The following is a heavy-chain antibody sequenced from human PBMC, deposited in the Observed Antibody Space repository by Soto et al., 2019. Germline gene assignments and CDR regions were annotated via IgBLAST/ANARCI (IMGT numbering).Heavy chain of an antibody. CDR2: ISYDGSNK. V-gene: IGHV3-30*18. D-gene: IGHD6-19*01. CDR3: AKDLRMWTAVAGPFQD. CDR1: GFNFSTFS. J-gene: IGHJ1*01. Sequence: QVQLVQSEGGVVQPGRSLRLSCAVSGFNFSTFSMHWVRQAPGKGLEWVAFISYDGSNKFYGASVKGRFTVSRDNSNNTLYLQLTSPRLDDTAVYFCAKDLRMWTAVAGPFQDWGQGTLVAVSS.